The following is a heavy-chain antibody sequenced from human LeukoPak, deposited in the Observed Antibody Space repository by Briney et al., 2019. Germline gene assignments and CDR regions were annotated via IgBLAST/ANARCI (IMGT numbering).Heavy chain of an antibody. D-gene: IGHD3-22*01. CDR3: ARGYYDSSGYYPFPDY. J-gene: IGHJ4*02. CDR1: GGSISSSSYY. CDR2: IYYSGST. V-gene: IGHV4-39*01. Sequence: SETLSLTCTVSGGSISSSSYYWGWIRQPPGKGLEWIGSIYYSGSTYYNPSLKSRVTISVDTSKYQFSLKLSSVTAADTAVYYCARGYYDSSGYYPFPDYWGQGTLVTVSS.